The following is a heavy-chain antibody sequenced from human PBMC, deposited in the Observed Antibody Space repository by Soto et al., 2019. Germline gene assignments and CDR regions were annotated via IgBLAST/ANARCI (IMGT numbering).Heavy chain of an antibody. J-gene: IGHJ4*02. Sequence: EVQLVESGGGLVQPGGSLRLSCAASGFTFGSYGMNWVHQAPGQGLQWVSYIVGSSGTIYYADSVKGRFTISRDNAKNSLYLQMNSLRVEDTAVYYCARDRGSSGSYYTFDYGGQGTLVTVSS. CDR2: IVGSSGTI. CDR3: ARDRGSSGSYYTFDY. CDR1: GFTFGSYG. V-gene: IGHV3-48*01. D-gene: IGHD3-10*01.